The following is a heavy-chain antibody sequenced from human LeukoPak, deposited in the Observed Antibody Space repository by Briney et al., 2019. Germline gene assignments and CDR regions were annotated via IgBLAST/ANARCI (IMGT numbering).Heavy chain of an antibody. V-gene: IGHV1-2*02. Sequence: ASVTVSCKASGYTFTGYYMHWVRQAPGQGLEWMGWINPNSGGTYYAQKFQGRVTMTSDTSISTAYMELSRLRSDKTAVYYCARDLYSGTSATFDYWGQGDLVTVSS. J-gene: IGHJ4*02. D-gene: IGHD4-23*01. CDR1: GYTFTGYY. CDR2: INPNSGGT. CDR3: ARDLYSGTSATFDY.